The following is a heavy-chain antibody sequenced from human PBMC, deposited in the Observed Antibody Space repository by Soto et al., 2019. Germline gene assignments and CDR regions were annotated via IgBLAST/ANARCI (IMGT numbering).Heavy chain of an antibody. Sequence: QVQLVESGGGVIQTGGSLRLSCTTSGFTLNTYGMHWVRQAPGKGLEWVAIIWYDGSNKYYADSVKGRFTISRDNSKNTLYLQMNSLRAEDTALYYCARADCTGAYCYSWPFNYGVDVWGQGTTVTVSS. D-gene: IGHD2-15*01. CDR1: GFTLNTYG. CDR2: IWYDGSNK. J-gene: IGHJ6*02. CDR3: ARADCTGAYCYSWPFNYGVDV. V-gene: IGHV3-33*08.